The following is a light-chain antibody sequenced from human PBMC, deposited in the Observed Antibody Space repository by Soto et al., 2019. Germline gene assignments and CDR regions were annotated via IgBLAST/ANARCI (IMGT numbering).Light chain of an antibody. CDR1: QSISTY. Sequence: DLQMTQSPSSLSASVGDRVTITCRASQSISTYLNWYQQKVGKAPKLLIYAASSLQRWVPSRFSGSGSGTDFTLTISSLQPEDFATYYCQQSYSTPRTFGQGTKLEIK. CDR2: AAS. V-gene: IGKV1-39*01. J-gene: IGKJ2*02. CDR3: QQSYSTPRT.